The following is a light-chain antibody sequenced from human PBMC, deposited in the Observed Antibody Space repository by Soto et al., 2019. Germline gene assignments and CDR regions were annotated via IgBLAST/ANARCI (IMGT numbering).Light chain of an antibody. J-gene: IGKJ1*01. CDR3: QQYGSSPWT. Sequence: EIVLTQSPGTLSLSPGERATLSCRASQSVSSSYLAWYQQKPGQAPMLLIYGASSTATGIPDRFSGSGSGTDFTLTISRLEPEDVAVYYCQQYGSSPWTFGQGTKVEIK. V-gene: IGKV3-20*01. CDR1: QSVSSSY. CDR2: GAS.